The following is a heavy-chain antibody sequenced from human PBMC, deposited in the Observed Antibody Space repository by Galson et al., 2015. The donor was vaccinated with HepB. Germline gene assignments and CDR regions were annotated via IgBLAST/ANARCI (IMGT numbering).Heavy chain of an antibody. Sequence: SVKVSCKASGYTFTGYYMHWVRQAPGQGLEWMGWINPNSGGTNYAQKFQGWVAMTRDTSISTAYMELNRLRSDDTAVYYCARDKAKAAAGTRIYYGMDVWGQGTTVTVSS. CDR2: INPNSGGT. CDR1: GYTFTGYY. D-gene: IGHD6-13*01. J-gene: IGHJ6*02. CDR3: ARDKAKAAAGTRIYYGMDV. V-gene: IGHV1-2*04.